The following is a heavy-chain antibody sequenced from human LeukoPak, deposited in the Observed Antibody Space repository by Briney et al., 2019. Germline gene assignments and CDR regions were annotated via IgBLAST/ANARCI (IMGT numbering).Heavy chain of an antibody. CDR1: GFTFSSYG. D-gene: IGHD5-18*01. J-gene: IGHJ4*02. V-gene: IGHV3-30*18. Sequence: GGSLRLSCAASGFTFSSYGMHWVRQAPGKGLEWVAVISYDGSNKYYADSVKGRFTISRDNSKNTLYLQMNSLRAEDTAVYYCAKDRDTAMVLYYFDYWGQGTLVTVFS. CDR3: AKDRDTAMVLYYFDY. CDR2: ISYDGSNK.